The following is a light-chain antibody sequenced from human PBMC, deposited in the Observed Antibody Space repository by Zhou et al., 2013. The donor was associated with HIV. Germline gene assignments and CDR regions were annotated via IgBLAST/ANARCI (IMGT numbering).Light chain of an antibody. CDR1: QSVSSN. CDR2: GAS. Sequence: EIVMTQSPATLSVSPGERATLSCRASQSVSSNLAWYQYKPGQAPRLLVYGASTRATGIPDRFTGSGSGTDFTLTFTTLGPEDFAVYYCQQYANSPQTFGQGTKVEIK. CDR3: QQYANSPQT. J-gene: IGKJ2*01. V-gene: IGKV3D-15*01.